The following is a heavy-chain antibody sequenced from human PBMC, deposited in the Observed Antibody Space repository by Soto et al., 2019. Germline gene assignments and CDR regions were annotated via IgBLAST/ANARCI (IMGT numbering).Heavy chain of an antibody. CDR1: GGSISSYY. V-gene: IGHV4-59*01. D-gene: IGHD3-10*01. CDR2: IYYSGST. CDR3: ARGTNGSGSYFSPSYYYGMDV. Sequence: SETLSLTCTVSGGSISSYYWSWIRQPPGKGLEWIGYIYYSGSTNYNPSLKSRVTISVDTSKNQFSLKLSSVTAADTAVYYCARGTNGSGSYFSPSYYYGMDVWGQGTTVTVSS. J-gene: IGHJ6*02.